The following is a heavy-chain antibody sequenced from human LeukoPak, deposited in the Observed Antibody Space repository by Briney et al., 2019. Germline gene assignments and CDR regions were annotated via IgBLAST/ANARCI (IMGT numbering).Heavy chain of an antibody. V-gene: IGHV3-21*01. J-gene: IGHJ4*02. CDR1: GFTFSSYG. CDR2: ISSSSSYI. D-gene: IGHD3-10*02. Sequence: GGSLRLSCAASGFTFSSYGMHWVRQAPGKGLEWVSFISSSSSYIYYADSVKGRFPISRDNAKNSLYLQMNSLRAEDTAVYYCARGTMFPYYFDYWGQGTLVTVSS. CDR3: ARGTMFPYYFDY.